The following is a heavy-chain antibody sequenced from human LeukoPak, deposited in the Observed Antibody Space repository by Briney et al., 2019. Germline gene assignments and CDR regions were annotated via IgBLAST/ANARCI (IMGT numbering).Heavy chain of an antibody. CDR1: GDSINNYY. J-gene: IGHJ4*02. V-gene: IGHV4-59*08. CDR3: ARIPTRYYYETSGYPDY. CDR2: IYYSGST. Sequence: PSETLSLTCTVSGDSINNYYWSWIRQPPGKGLEWIGSIYYSGSTNYNPSLKSRVTISVVTSKNRFSLRLRSVTAADTAVYYCARIPTRYYYETSGYPDYWGQGTLVTVSS. D-gene: IGHD3-22*01.